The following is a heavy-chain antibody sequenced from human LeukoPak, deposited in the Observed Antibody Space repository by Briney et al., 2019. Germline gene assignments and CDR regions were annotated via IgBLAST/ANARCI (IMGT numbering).Heavy chain of an antibody. J-gene: IGHJ6*03. CDR1: GGTFSSYA. CDR3: ARDTGYCSGGSCYFYHMDV. V-gene: IGHV1-69*05. CDR2: IIPIFGTA. D-gene: IGHD2-15*01. Sequence: SVKVSCKASGGTFSSYAISWVRQAPGQGLEWMGGIIPIFGTANYAQKFQGRVTITTDESTSTAYMGLSSLRSEDTAVYYCARDTGYCSGGSCYFYHMDVWGKGTTVTVSS.